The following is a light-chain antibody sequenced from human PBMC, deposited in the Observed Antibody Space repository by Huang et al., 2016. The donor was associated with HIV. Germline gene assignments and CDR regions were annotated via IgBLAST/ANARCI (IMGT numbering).Light chain of an antibody. CDR1: QSLLHINGKTY. J-gene: IGKJ2*03. V-gene: IGKV2-28*01. CDR2: LGS. Sequence: DIVMTQSPLSLCVTPGESASISCRSNQSLLHINGKTYLDWYLQKPGQSPQLLIYLGSNRASGVPDSFSGSGSGTDFTLKISRVEAEDVGVYYCMQALQTPNSFGQGTKLEIK. CDR3: MQALQTPNS.